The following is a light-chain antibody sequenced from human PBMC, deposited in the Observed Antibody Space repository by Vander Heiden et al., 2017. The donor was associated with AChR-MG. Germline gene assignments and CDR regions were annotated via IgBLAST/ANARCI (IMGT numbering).Light chain of an antibody. CDR1: ALPKQY. V-gene: IGLV3-25*03. CDR3: QSADSSGTYVV. Sequence: SYELTQPPSVSASPGQTARITCSGDALPKQYAYWYQQRPGQAPVLVIYKDTERPSGIPERFYGSSSETTVTLTISGVQAEDEADYYCQSADSSGTYVVFGGGTKLTVL. J-gene: IGLJ2*01. CDR2: KDT.